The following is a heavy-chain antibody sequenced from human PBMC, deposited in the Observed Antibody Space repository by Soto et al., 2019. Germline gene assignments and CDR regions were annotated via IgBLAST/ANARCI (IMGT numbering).Heavy chain of an antibody. D-gene: IGHD5-18*01. CDR2: IYYSGST. J-gene: IGHJ3*02. CDR1: HGSLSSYY. CDR3: ASFSGYSYGYPDAFDI. V-gene: IGHV4-59*01. Sequence: TSETLSLTCTVSHGSLSSYYLNWTRQSPGKGLEWIGYIYYSGSTSYNPSLKSRDTISADTSKNQFSVKLSSVTAADTAVYYCASFSGYSYGYPDAFDIWGQGTMVTVSS.